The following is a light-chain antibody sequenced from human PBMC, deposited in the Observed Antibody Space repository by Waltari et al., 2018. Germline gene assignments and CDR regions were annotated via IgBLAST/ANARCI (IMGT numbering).Light chain of an antibody. CDR2: EVA. V-gene: IGLV2-8*01. CDR1: SSDVGGFSY. Sequence: QSALTQPPSASGSPGQSVTISCTGTSSDVGGFSYVSWFQQHPGKAPKLIIYEVAKRPSGVPDRFSGSKSGNTASLTVSVLQAEDEADYYCSSYGGDNNYVFGSGTKVTVL. J-gene: IGLJ1*01. CDR3: SSYGGDNNYV.